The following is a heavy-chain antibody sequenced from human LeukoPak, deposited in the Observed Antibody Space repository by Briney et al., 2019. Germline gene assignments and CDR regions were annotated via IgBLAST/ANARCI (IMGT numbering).Heavy chain of an antibody. CDR2: IITIFGTA. CDR3: ARFYDSSGWYFQH. D-gene: IGHD3-22*01. J-gene: IGHJ1*01. Sequence: ASVKLSCKASGGTFSSYAISWVRQAPGQGLEWMGGIITIFGTANYAQKFQGRVTITADESTSTAYMELSSLRSEDTAVYYCARFYDSSGWYFQHWGQGTLVTVSS. V-gene: IGHV1-69*13. CDR1: GGTFSSYA.